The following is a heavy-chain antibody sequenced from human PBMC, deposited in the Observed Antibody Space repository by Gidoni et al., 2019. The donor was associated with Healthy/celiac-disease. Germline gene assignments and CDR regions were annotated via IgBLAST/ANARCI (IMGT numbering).Heavy chain of an antibody. CDR1: GYSFTSYW. J-gene: IGHJ3*02. CDR2: IYPGDSDT. CDR3: ARLDGGPQGYCSGGSCYPDAFDI. V-gene: IGHV5-51*01. D-gene: IGHD2-15*01. Sequence: EVQLVQSGAEVKKPGESLKISCKVSGYSFTSYWIGWVRQMPGKGLEWMGIIYPGDSDTRYSPSFQGQVTISADKSISTAYLQWSSLKASDTAMYYCARLDGGPQGYCSGGSCYPDAFDIWGQGTMVTVSS.